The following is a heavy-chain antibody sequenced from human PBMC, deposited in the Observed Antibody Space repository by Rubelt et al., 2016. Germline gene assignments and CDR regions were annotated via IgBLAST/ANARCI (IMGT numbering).Heavy chain of an antibody. Sequence: GKGLEWIGYIFYSGSTNYNPSLKSRVTISVDTSKNQFSLKLSSVTAADTAVYYCARETYRDGYNTGDAFDIWGQGTMVTVSS. CDR3: ARETYRDGYNTGDAFDI. J-gene: IGHJ3*02. V-gene: IGHV4-59*01. D-gene: IGHD5-24*01. CDR2: IFYSGST.